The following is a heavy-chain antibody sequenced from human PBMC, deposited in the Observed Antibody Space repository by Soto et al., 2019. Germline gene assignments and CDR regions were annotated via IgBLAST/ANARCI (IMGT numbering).Heavy chain of an antibody. CDR3: ARDRRWLPRGPNNWLDL. V-gene: IGHV4-30-4*01. Sequence: SETLSLTCTVSGGSINSGDYYWTWVRQPPGKGLEWIGYIYYDGNSQHNPSLKSRVTMSIDTSKNQFSLNLSSVTAADTAVYYCARDRRWLPRGPNNWLDLWGQGTKVTVYS. CDR1: GGSINSGDYY. J-gene: IGHJ5*02. D-gene: IGHD5-12*01. CDR2: IYYDGNS.